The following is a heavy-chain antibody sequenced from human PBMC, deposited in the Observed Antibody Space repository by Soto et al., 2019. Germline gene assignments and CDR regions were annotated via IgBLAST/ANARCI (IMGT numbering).Heavy chain of an antibody. CDR3: ARMYYDILTGSHYLFDY. J-gene: IGHJ4*02. CDR1: GYTFTSYG. Sequence: ASVKVSCKASGYTFTSYGISWVRQAPGQGLEWMGWISAYNGNTNYAQKLQGRVTMTTDTSTSTAYMELRSLRSDDTAVYYCARMYYDILTGSHYLFDYWGQGTLVTVSS. D-gene: IGHD3-9*01. V-gene: IGHV1-18*01. CDR2: ISAYNGNT.